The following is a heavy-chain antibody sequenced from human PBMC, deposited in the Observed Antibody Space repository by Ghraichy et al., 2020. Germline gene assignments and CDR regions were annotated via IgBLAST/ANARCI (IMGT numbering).Heavy chain of an antibody. V-gene: IGHV4-61*08. D-gene: IGHD6-13*01. CDR3: ARDFGPEAAGYSGAFDI. CDR2: INYSGRT. CDR1: GGSVSSGGYY. Sequence: SETLSLTCTVSGGSVSSGGYYWSWIRQPPGKGLEWIGYINYSGRTNNNPSLKSRVTISVDMSKSQFSLKLNSVTAADTAVYYCARDFGPEAAGYSGAFDIWGQGTMVTVSS. J-gene: IGHJ3*02.